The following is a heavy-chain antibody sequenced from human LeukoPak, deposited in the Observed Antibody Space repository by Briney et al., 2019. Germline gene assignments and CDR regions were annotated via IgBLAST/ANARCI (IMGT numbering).Heavy chain of an antibody. V-gene: IGHV3-23*01. D-gene: IGHD3-3*01. CDR1: GFTFSSYA. J-gene: IGHJ4*02. Sequence: GGSLRLSCAASGFTFSSYAMSWVRQAPGKGLEWVSAISGSGGSTYYADSVKGRFTISRDNSKNTLYLQMNSLRAEDTAVYYCAKTTQRFLEWLSRGRYYFDYWGQGTLVTVSS. CDR3: AKTTQRFLEWLSRGRYYFDY. CDR2: ISGSGGST.